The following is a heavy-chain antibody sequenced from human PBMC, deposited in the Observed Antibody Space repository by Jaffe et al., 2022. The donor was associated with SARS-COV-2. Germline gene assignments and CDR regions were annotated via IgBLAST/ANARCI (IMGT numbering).Heavy chain of an antibody. J-gene: IGHJ3*02. CDR1: GFTFDDYA. V-gene: IGHV3-9*01. CDR3: AKLPSIVVVPAATTNSDAFDI. CDR2: ISWNSGSI. D-gene: IGHD2-2*01. Sequence: EVQLVESGGGLVQPGRSLRLSCAASGFTFDDYAMHWVRQAPGKGLEWVSGISWNSGSIGYADSVKGRFTISRDNAKNSLYLQMNSLRAEDTALYYCAKLPSIVVVPAATTNSDAFDIWGQGTMVTVSS.